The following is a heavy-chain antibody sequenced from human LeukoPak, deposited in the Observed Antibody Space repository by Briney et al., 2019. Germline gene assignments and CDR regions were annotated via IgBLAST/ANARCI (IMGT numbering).Heavy chain of an antibody. D-gene: IGHD1-1*01. CDR1: GFSFSSYG. Sequence: GGSLRLSCAGSGFSFSSYGMHWVRQAPGKGLEWMAFIRSDGSNKYYADSVKGRFTISRDNSKNTLYLQINSLRVEDTAVYYCARDQLGAVLYFDYWGQGALVTVSS. CDR3: ARDQLGAVLYFDY. V-gene: IGHV3-30*02. CDR2: IRSDGSNK. J-gene: IGHJ4*02.